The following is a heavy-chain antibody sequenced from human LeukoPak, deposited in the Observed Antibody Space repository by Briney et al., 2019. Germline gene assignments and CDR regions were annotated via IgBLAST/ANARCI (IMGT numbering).Heavy chain of an antibody. CDR3: AKDLSVMDV. Sequence: PGGSLRLSCAASGFTFSNYPMSWVRQAQGKGLEWISSITTSGGSTFYADSVKGRFTISRDNSKNTLYLQMNSLRAEDTAVYYCAKDLSVMDVWGQGTTVTVSS. J-gene: IGHJ6*02. CDR2: ITTSGGST. V-gene: IGHV3-23*01. CDR1: GFTFSNYP.